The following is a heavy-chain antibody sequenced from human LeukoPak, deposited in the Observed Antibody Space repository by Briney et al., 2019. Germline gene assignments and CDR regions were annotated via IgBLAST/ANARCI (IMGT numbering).Heavy chain of an antibody. Sequence: GGSLRLSCAASGFTFSSYAMHWVRQAPGKGLEWVAVISYDGSNKYYADSVTGRFTISRDNSKNTLYLQMNSLRAEDTAVYYCARNYYDSSGYYFDYWGQGTLVTVSS. CDR2: ISYDGSNK. V-gene: IGHV3-30-3*01. D-gene: IGHD3-22*01. CDR3: ARNYYDSSGYYFDY. J-gene: IGHJ4*02. CDR1: GFTFSSYA.